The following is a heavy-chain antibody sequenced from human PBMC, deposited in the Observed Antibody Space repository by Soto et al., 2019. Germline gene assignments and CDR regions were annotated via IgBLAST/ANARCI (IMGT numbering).Heavy chain of an antibody. V-gene: IGHV3-30-3*01. CDR3: ASSFVPTYPPFDY. CDR1: GFTFSSYA. D-gene: IGHD2-2*02. Sequence: PGGSLRLSCAASGFTFSSYAMHWVRQAPGKGLEWVAVISYDGSNKYYADSVKGRFTISRDNSKNTLYLQMNSLRAEDTAVYYCASSFVPTYPPFDYWGQGTLGTVSS. J-gene: IGHJ4*02. CDR2: ISYDGSNK.